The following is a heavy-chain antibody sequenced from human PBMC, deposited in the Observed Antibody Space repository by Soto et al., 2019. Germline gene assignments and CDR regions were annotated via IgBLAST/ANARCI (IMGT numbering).Heavy chain of an antibody. Sequence: PGGSLGLSCAASGFTFSNARMSWVRQAPGKGLEWVGRIKSKTDGGTTDYAAPVKGRFTISRDDSKNTLYLQMNSLKTEDTAVYYCTPDMIVVVTLDYWGQGTLVTVSS. V-gene: IGHV3-15*01. CDR3: TPDMIVVVTLDY. CDR2: IKSKTDGGTT. J-gene: IGHJ4*02. CDR1: GFTFSNAR. D-gene: IGHD3-22*01.